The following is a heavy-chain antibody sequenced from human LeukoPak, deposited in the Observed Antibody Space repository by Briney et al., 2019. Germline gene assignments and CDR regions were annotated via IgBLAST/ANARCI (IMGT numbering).Heavy chain of an antibody. CDR3: VRHVEVWLADL. D-gene: IGHD2-21*01. Sequence: GESLKICCKGSGHRCSSYWSGWVREMRERGLVWMGIIQPGHSDNRYTPSFRAQVTIADHITISTHYVQRRRVTAAHTAIYYWVRHVEVWLADLGGRGTVVTVFS. J-gene: IGHJ4*02. CDR1: GHRCSSYW. CDR2: IQPGHSDN. V-gene: IGHV5-51*01.